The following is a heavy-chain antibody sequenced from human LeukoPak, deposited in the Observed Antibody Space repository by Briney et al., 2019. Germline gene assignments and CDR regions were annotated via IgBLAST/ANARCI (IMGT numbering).Heavy chain of an antibody. V-gene: IGHV1-69*05. CDR3: ARAAYDFWSGYPPHMDV. Sequence: SVKVSCKASGYTFTSYDINWVRQAPGQGLEWMGRIIPIFGTANYAQKFQGRVTITTDESTSTAYMELSSLRSEDTAVYYCARAAYDFWSGYPPHMDVWGKGTTVTVSS. D-gene: IGHD3-3*01. J-gene: IGHJ6*03. CDR1: GYTFTSYD. CDR2: IIPIFGTA.